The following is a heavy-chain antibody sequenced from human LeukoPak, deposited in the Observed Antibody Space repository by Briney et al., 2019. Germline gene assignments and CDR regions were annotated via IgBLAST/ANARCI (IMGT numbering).Heavy chain of an antibody. CDR2: ISSNSSYI. D-gene: IGHD6-19*01. CDR1: GFTFSSYS. V-gene: IGHV3-21*01. Sequence: GGSLRLSCAASGFTFSSYSMNWVRQAPGKGLEWVSSISSNSSYIYYADSVTGRFTISRDNAKNSLYLQMNSLRAEDTAVYYCARDASLAVAGTDYWGQGTLVTVSS. CDR3: ARDASLAVAGTDY. J-gene: IGHJ4*02.